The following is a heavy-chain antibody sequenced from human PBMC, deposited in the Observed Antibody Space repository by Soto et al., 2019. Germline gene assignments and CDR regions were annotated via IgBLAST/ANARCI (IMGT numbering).Heavy chain of an antibody. D-gene: IGHD3-22*01. Sequence: QVQLQESGPGLVKPSETLSLTCTVSGGSISSYYWSWIRQPPGKGLEWIGYIYYSGSTNYNPSLKSRVTISVDTSKNQFSLKLSSVTAADTAVYYCASSYYDSSGYYYKAYYYGMDVWGQGTTVTVSS. CDR3: ASSYYDSSGYYYKAYYYGMDV. CDR2: IYYSGST. J-gene: IGHJ6*02. CDR1: GGSISSYY. V-gene: IGHV4-59*08.